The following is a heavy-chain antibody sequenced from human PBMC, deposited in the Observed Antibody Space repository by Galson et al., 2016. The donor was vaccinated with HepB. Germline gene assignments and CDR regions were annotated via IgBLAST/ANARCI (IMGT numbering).Heavy chain of an antibody. CDR1: GYTFITYG. CDR3: AREGYCNNGACYNPSGPDY. V-gene: IGHV1-18*01. D-gene: IGHD2-8*01. CDR2: INVYNGNT. J-gene: IGHJ4*02. Sequence: SVKVSCKASGYTFITYGISWARQAPGQGLEWMGWINVYNGNTVYAQHLQDRVTMTTDTSTSTAYMELRSLRSDDTAVYYCAREGYCNNGACYNPSGPDYWGQGTLVTVSS.